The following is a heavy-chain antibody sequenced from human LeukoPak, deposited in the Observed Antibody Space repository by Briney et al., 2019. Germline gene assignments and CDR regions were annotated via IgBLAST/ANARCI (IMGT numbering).Heavy chain of an antibody. Sequence: ASVKVSCKASGYSFTDYYMHWVRQAPGQGLEWMGWISPRRGDTSYAQKFQGRVTMTRDTSINTVDMDLSGLTSDDTAVFYCARGREIHGGSDTKLDDYWGQGTLVTVSS. V-gene: IGHV1-2*02. CDR3: ARGREIHGGSDTKLDDY. J-gene: IGHJ4*02. CDR2: ISPRRGDT. CDR1: GYSFTDYY. D-gene: IGHD3-10*01.